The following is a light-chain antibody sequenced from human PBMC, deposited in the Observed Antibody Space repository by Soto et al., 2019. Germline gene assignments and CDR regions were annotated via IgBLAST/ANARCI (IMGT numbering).Light chain of an antibody. CDR3: AAWDDSLSALL. CDR2: RNN. Sequence: QSVLTQPPSASGTPGQRVSISCSGSSSNIGINYVYWYQQLPGTAPKLVIYRNNQRPSGVPDRFSGSKSGTSASLAMSGLRSDDEADYYCAAWDDSLSALLFGGGTKLTVL. J-gene: IGLJ2*01. V-gene: IGLV1-47*01. CDR1: SSNIGINY.